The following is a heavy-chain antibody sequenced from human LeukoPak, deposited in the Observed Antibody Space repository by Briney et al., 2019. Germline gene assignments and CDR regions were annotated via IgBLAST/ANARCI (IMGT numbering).Heavy chain of an antibody. J-gene: IGHJ4*02. CDR3: ARQTGSGLFILP. V-gene: IGHV4-38-2*02. CDR2: IYHSGST. D-gene: IGHD3/OR15-3a*01. CDR1: GYSISSGYY. Sequence: SETLSLTCTVSGYSISSGYYWGWIRQPPGKGLEWIGSIYHSGSTYYNPSLKSRVTISIDTSKNQISLRLTSVTAPDTAIYYCARQTGSGLFILPGGQGTLVTVSS.